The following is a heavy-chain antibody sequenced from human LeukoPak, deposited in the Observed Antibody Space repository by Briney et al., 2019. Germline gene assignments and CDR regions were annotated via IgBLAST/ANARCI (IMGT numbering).Heavy chain of an antibody. J-gene: IGHJ6*03. V-gene: IGHV3-20*04. CDR3: AKEGGYSSSWYYYMDV. CDR2: INWNGSST. Sequence: GGSLRLSCAASGFSFDDYGMTWVRPAPGKGLEWVCGINWNGSSTGYADSVKGRFTISRDNAKNSLYLLMSSLRAEDTALYYCAKEGGYSSSWYYYMDVWGKGTTVAVSS. CDR1: GFSFDDYG. D-gene: IGHD6-13*01.